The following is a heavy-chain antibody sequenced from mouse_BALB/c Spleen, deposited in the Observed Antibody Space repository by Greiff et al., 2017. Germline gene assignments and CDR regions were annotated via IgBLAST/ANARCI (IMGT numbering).Heavy chain of an antibody. J-gene: IGHJ2*01. CDR3: ARLEYGNHFDY. CDR1: GYAFSSYW. V-gene: IGHV1-80*01. CDR2: IYPGDGDT. Sequence: QVQLQQSGAELVRPGSSVKISCKASGYAFSSYWMNWVKQRPGQGLEWIGQIYPGDGDTNYNGKFKGKATLTADKSSSTAYMQLSSLTSEDSAVYFCARLEYGNHFDYWGQGTTLTVSS. D-gene: IGHD2-10*02.